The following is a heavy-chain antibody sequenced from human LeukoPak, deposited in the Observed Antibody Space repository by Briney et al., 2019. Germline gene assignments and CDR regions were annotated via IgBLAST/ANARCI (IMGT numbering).Heavy chain of an antibody. CDR2: ISSSSSYI. CDR3: ARRLSIGLLGHPGSGNFDY. CDR1: GFTFCSYS. Sequence: GGSLRLSCAASGFTFCSYSMNWVRQAPGKGLEWGSSISSSSSYIYYADSVKGRFTISRDNAKNSLYLQMNSLRAEDTAVYYCARRLSIGLLGHPGSGNFDYWGQGTLVTVSS. V-gene: IGHV3-21*01. J-gene: IGHJ4*02. D-gene: IGHD2-2*01.